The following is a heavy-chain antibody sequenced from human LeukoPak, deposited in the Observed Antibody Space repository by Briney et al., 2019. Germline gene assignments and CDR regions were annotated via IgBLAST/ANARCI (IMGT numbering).Heavy chain of an antibody. CDR2: ISAYNGNT. Sequence: ASVKVSCKASGYTFTSYGISWVRQAPGQGLEWMGWISAYNGNTNYAQKLQGRVTMTTDTSTSTACMELRSLRSDDTAVYYCARHKGLTDYVLSYWGQGTLVTVSS. CDR1: GYTFTSYG. J-gene: IGHJ4*02. V-gene: IGHV1-18*01. CDR3: ARHKGLTDYVLSY. D-gene: IGHD3-16*01.